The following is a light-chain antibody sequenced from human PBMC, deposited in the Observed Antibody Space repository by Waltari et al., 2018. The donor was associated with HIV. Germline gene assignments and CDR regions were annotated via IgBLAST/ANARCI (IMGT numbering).Light chain of an antibody. J-gene: IGKJ2*01. CDR3: QQYGTSPRT. V-gene: IGKV3-20*01. CDR2: GAS. CDR1: QSVDNNY. Sequence: EIVLTQSPGTLSLSPGERATLSCRASQSVDNNYLAWYQHRPGQAPRLLIFGASSRATGIADRFSASGSGTDFTLTISSLDPSDYAMYYCQQYGTSPRTSGQGTRVEIK.